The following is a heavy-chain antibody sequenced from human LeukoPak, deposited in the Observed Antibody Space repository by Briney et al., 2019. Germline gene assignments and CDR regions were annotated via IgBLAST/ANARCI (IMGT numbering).Heavy chain of an antibody. CDR3: ASTSGSYSYFDY. CDR1: GGSISSSNW. V-gene: IGHV4-4*02. J-gene: IGHJ4*02. CDR2: IYHSGST. Sequence: PSETLSLTCAVSGGSISSSNWWSWVRQPPGKGLEWIGEIYHSGSTNYNPSLKSRVTISVDKSKNQFSLKLSSVTAADTAVYYCASTSGSYSYFDYWGQGTLVTVSS. D-gene: IGHD1-26*01.